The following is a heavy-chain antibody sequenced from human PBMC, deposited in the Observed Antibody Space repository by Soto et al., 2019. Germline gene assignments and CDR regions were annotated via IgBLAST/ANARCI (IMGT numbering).Heavy chain of an antibody. D-gene: IGHD2-15*01. CDR2: ISGSGGST. CDR1: GLTFSSYA. J-gene: IGHJ4*02. V-gene: IGHV3-23*01. Sequence: GGYLRLSCAASGLTFSSYAMSWVRQAPGKGLEWISAISGSGGSTYYADSVKGRFTISRDNSKNTLYLQMNSLSAEDTAVYYCAKVIWAIVVVVAATVDYWGQGTLVSVSS. CDR3: AKVIWAIVVVVAATVDY.